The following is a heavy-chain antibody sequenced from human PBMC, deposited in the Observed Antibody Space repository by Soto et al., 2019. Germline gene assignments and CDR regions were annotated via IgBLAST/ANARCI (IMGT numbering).Heavy chain of an antibody. J-gene: IGHJ4*02. D-gene: IGHD5-18*01. V-gene: IGHV4-31*03. CDR1: GGSISSGGYY. CDR2: IYYSGST. Sequence: SETLSLTCTVSGGSISSGGYYWSWIRQHPGKGLEWIGYIYYSGSTYYNPSLKSRVTISVDTSKNQFSLKLSSVTAADTAVYYCARATNLAEIQLWFSLGFDYWGQGTLVTVSS. CDR3: ARATNLAEIQLWFSLGFDY.